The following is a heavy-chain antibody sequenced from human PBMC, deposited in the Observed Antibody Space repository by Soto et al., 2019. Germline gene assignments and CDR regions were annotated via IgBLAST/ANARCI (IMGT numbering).Heavy chain of an antibody. J-gene: IGHJ5*02. Sequence: QVQLVQSGAEVKKPGSSVKVSCKASGGTFSSYAISWVRQAPGQGLEWMGGIIPIFGTANYAQKFQGRVTITADESTSTAYMELSRLRAEDTAVYYCASLRSIAAANWFDPWGQGTLVTGSS. D-gene: IGHD6-6*01. V-gene: IGHV1-69*01. CDR3: ASLRSIAAANWFDP. CDR2: IIPIFGTA. CDR1: GGTFSSYA.